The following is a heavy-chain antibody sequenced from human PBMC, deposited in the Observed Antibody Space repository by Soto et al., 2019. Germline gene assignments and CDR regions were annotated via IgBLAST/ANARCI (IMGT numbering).Heavy chain of an antibody. CDR1: GGSISSGGYY. CDR2: IYYSGST. D-gene: IGHD6-13*01. J-gene: IGHJ4*02. CDR3: ARGGIAAAAPPDY. V-gene: IGHV4-31*03. Sequence: QVQLQESGPGLVKPSQTLSLTCTVSGGSISSGGYYWSWIRQHPGKGLEWIGYIYYSGSTYYNPPLNRRVTISVDTSKNQFSLKLSSVTAADTAVYYCARGGIAAAAPPDYWGQGTLVTVSS.